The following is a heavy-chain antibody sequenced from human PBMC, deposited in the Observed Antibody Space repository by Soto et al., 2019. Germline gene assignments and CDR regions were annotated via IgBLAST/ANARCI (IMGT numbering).Heavy chain of an antibody. CDR2: INHSGST. CDR1: GGSFSGYY. V-gene: IGHV4-34*01. D-gene: IGHD3-3*01. Sequence: QVQLQQWGAGLLKPSETLSLTCAVYGGSFSGYYWSWIRQPPGKGLEWIGEINHSGSTNYNPSLKSRVTISVDTYKNQFSLKLSSVTAADTAVYYCARVKNLYYDFWSGYYRPYNWFDPWGQGTLVTVSS. J-gene: IGHJ5*02. CDR3: ARVKNLYYDFWSGYYRPYNWFDP.